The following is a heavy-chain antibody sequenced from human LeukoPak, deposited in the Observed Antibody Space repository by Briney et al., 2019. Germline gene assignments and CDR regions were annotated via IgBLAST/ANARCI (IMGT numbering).Heavy chain of an antibody. J-gene: IGHJ4*02. CDR1: GYTFTSYA. Sequence: ASVKVSCKASGYTFTSYAMHWVRQAPGQRLEWMGWINAGNGNTKYSQKFQGRATITRDTSASTAYMELSSLRSEDTAVYYCARDRGDIVVVPAAMELDYWGQGTLVTVSS. CDR3: ARDRGDIVVVPAAMELDY. D-gene: IGHD2-2*01. V-gene: IGHV1-3*01. CDR2: INAGNGNT.